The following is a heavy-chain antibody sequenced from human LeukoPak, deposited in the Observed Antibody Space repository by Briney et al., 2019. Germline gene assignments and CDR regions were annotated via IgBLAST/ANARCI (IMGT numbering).Heavy chain of an antibody. D-gene: IGHD5-18*01. CDR2: IYTSGST. CDR3: ARGTAMVTADY. CDR1: GGSISSSSYY. J-gene: IGHJ4*02. V-gene: IGHV4-61*02. Sequence: SETLSLTCTVSGGSISSSSYYWSWIRQPAGKGLEWIGRIYTSGSTNYNPSLKSRVTISVDTSKNQFSLKLSSVTAADTAVYYCARGTAMVTADYWGQGTLVTVSS.